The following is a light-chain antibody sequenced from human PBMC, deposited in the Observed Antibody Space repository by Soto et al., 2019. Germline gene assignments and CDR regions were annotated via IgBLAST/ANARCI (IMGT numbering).Light chain of an antibody. CDR2: TNN. Sequence: QSMLSQPTSASGTPGQRVIISCSGSNSNIGRNTVNWYQLLPGTAPKLLIYTNNQRPSGVPDRFSASKSGTSASLAISGLKSEDEADYYCAAWDASLNGPVFGGGTKLTVL. J-gene: IGLJ2*01. CDR3: AAWDASLNGPV. V-gene: IGLV1-44*01. CDR1: NSNIGRNT.